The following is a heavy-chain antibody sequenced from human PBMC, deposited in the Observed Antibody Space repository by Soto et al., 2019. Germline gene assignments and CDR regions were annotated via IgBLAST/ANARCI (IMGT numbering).Heavy chain of an antibody. CDR1: SDSMNSGGSY. D-gene: IGHD1-26*01. J-gene: IGHJ6*02. Sequence: SETLSLTCSVSSDSMNSGGSYWCWIRQHPAKGLEWIGYIYSNGDTYYNPSLTRRGTISVDTRKNQFSQNLTSVTAAAMAVEHCGPCRGGWRGYYFSALVNWGQGATVTVSS. V-gene: IGHV4-31*03. CDR3: GPCRGGWRGYYFSALVN. CDR2: IYSNGDT.